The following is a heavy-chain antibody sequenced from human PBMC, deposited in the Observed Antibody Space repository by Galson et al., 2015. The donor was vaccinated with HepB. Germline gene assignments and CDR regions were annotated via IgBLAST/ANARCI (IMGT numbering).Heavy chain of an antibody. CDR2: ISYDGSNK. D-gene: IGHD3-10*01. CDR1: GFTFSSYA. Sequence: SLRLSCAASGFTFSSYAMHWVRQAPGKGLEWVAVISYDGSNKYYADSVKGRFTISRDNSKNTLYLQMNSLRAEDTAVYYCARDLGEFDFYYYYGMDVWGQGTTVTVSS. CDR3: ARDLGEFDFYYYYGMDV. J-gene: IGHJ6*02. V-gene: IGHV3-30-3*01.